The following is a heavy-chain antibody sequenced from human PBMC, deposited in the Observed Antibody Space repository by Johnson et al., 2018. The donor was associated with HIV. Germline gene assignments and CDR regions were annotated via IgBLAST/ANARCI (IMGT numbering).Heavy chain of an antibody. CDR1: GFTFSSYG. D-gene: IGHD6-6*01. CDR2: ISYDGNNK. J-gene: IGHJ3*02. V-gene: IGHV3-30*18. CDR3: AKGGIATRFFDI. Sequence: QVQLVESWGVVVQPGGSLRLSCAASGFTFSSYGMLWVRQAPGKGLEWVAVISYDGNNKYYADSVKGRFTISRDNSKNTLYLQMNSLRAEDTALYYCAKGGIATRFFDIWGQGTMVTVSS.